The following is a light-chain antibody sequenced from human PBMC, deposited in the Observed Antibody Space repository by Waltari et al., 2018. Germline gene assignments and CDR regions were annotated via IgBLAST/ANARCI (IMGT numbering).Light chain of an antibody. CDR1: QSISSY. J-gene: IGKJ2*01. Sequence: DIQMTQSPSSLSASVGDRVTITCRASQSISSYLNWYQQKPGKAPKLLIYAASSFQSGVPSRFSGSGSGTDVTLTISSLQPEDFATYYCQQSYSTPRYTFGQGTKLEIK. V-gene: IGKV1-39*01. CDR3: QQSYSTPRYT. CDR2: AAS.